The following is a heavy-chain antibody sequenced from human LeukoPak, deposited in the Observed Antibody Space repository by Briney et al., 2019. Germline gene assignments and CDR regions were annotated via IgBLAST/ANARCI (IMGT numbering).Heavy chain of an antibody. Sequence: SETLSLTCTVSGGSISGDGQYWSWIRQHPGKGLEWIGYIYYIYDSGSTYYDPSLKSRVTISEDTSKNQFSLKLSSVTAADTAVYYCARGVLGLPAATGFDPWGQGTLVTVSS. CDR1: GGSISGDGQY. J-gene: IGHJ5*02. CDR3: ARGVLGLPAATGFDP. CDR2: IYYIYDSGST. D-gene: IGHD2-2*01. V-gene: IGHV4-30-4*08.